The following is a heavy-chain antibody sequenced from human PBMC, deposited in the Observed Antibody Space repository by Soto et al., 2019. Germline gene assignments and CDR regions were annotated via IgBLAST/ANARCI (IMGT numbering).Heavy chain of an antibody. Sequence: QVQLVQSGAEVKKPGASVKVSCKASGYTFTSYGISWVRQAPGQGLEWMGWISAYNGNTNYAQKLQGRVTMTTDTSTSTASLELRSQRSVDTAVYYCARGGSHYEDVIHGAFDIWGQGTMVTVSS. CDR1: GYTFTSYG. J-gene: IGHJ3*02. CDR3: ARGGSHYEDVIHGAFDI. D-gene: IGHD1-26*01. CDR2: ISAYNGNT. V-gene: IGHV1-18*01.